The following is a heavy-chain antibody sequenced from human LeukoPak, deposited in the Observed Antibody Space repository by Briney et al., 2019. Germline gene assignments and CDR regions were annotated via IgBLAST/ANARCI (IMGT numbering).Heavy chain of an antibody. V-gene: IGHV5-51*01. D-gene: IGHD3-22*01. CDR2: IYPGDSDT. CDR3: ASRYYYDSSGYYADAFDI. J-gene: IGHJ3*02. Sequence: GESLKISCKGSGYNFTSYWIGWVRQMPGKGLEWMGIIYPGDSDTRYSPSFQGQVTISADKSISTAYLQWSSLKASDTAMYYCASRYYYDSSGYYADAFDIWGQGTMVTVSS. CDR1: GYNFTSYW.